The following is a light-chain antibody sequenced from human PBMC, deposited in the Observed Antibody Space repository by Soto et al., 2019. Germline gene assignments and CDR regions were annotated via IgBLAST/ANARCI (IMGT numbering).Light chain of an antibody. CDR2: DAS. CDR1: QSVSVY. J-gene: IGKJ2*01. V-gene: IGKV1-5*01. Sequence: DIQMTQSPSTLSASVGDRVTITCRASQSVSVYLAWYQQKPGIAPNLLIYDASRLESGVPSRFSGSGSGTEFTHTISTLQPDDFATYYCQHYNSYRYTFGQGTKLEIK. CDR3: QHYNSYRYT.